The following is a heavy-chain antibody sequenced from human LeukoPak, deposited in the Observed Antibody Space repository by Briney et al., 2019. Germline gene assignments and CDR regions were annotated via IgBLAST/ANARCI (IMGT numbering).Heavy chain of an antibody. CDR1: GYSYSIYW. Sequence: GESLKISCKSSGYSYSIYWIAWVRQMPGKGLEWMGIIYPGDSDTRYSPSFQGQVTIAADKFISTAYLQWNSLKASDTAMYYCARPAGDDYNYFDYWGQGTLVTVSS. CDR2: IYPGDSDT. D-gene: IGHD5-24*01. V-gene: IGHV5-51*01. CDR3: ARPAGDDYNYFDY. J-gene: IGHJ4*02.